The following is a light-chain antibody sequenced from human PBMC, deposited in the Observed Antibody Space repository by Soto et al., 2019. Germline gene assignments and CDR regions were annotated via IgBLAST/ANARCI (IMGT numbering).Light chain of an antibody. Sequence: QSALTQPASVSGSPGQSITISCTGTSSDVGGYNYVSWYQQHPGKAPKLMIYDVSNRPSGVSNRFSGSKSANTASLTISGLQAEVEADYYCSSYTGSSTYVVFGGGTKLTVL. V-gene: IGLV2-14*01. CDR1: SSDVGGYNY. CDR3: SSYTGSSTYVV. J-gene: IGLJ2*01. CDR2: DVS.